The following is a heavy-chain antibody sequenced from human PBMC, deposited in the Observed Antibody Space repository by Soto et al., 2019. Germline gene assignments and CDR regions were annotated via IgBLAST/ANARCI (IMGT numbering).Heavy chain of an antibody. V-gene: IGHV4-34*01. CDR1: GGSFSGYY. CDR3: ATGPLLLWYYFDY. CDR2: INHSGST. Sequence: TSETLSLTCAVYGGSFSGYYWSWIGQPPGKGLEWIGEINHSGSTNYNPSLKSRVTISVDTSKNQFSLKLSSVTAADTAVYYCATGPLLLWYYFDYWGQGTLVTVSS. J-gene: IGHJ4*02. D-gene: IGHD3-10*01.